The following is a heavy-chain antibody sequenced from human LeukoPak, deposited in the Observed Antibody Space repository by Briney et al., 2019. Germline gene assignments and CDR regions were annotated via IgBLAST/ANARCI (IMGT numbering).Heavy chain of an antibody. J-gene: IGHJ4*02. CDR1: GGSISSGSYY. CDR3: ARGDSSGWPYFDY. V-gene: IGHV4-61*02. Sequence: SETLSLTCTVSGGSISSGSYYWSWIRQPAGKGLEWIGRIYTSGSTNYNPSLKSRVTISVDTSKNQFSLKLSSVTAADTAVYYCARGDSSGWPYFDYWGQGTLVTVSS. D-gene: IGHD6-19*01. CDR2: IYTSGST.